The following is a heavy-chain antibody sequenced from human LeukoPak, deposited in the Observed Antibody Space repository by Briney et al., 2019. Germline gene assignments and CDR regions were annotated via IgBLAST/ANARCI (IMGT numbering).Heavy chain of an antibody. D-gene: IGHD2-8*02. V-gene: IGHV1-2*02. CDR3: AREGFCTGSKCPAEY. CDR2: INPNTGGT. Sequence: ASVKVSCKASGYTFTAYYMYWVRQAPGQGLEWMGWINPNTGGTNSAQKFQGRVTMTRDTSISTAYMELKRLSSDDTAVYFCAREGFCTGSKCPAEYWGEGSLVTVSS. CDR1: GYTFTAYY. J-gene: IGHJ4*02.